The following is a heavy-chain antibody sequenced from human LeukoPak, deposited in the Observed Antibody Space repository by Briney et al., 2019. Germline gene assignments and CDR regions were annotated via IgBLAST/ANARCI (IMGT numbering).Heavy chain of an antibody. CDR3: ATSVVVAATYFQH. V-gene: IGHV1-24*01. J-gene: IGHJ1*01. CDR2: FDPEDGEA. D-gene: IGHD2-15*01. CDR1: GYTLTELS. Sequence: ASVKVSCKVSGYTLTELSMHWVRQAPGEGLEWMGGFDPEDGEAIYTQNLQGRVTMTEDTSADTAYMELSSLRSEDTALYYCATSVVVAATYFQHWGQGTLVTVSS.